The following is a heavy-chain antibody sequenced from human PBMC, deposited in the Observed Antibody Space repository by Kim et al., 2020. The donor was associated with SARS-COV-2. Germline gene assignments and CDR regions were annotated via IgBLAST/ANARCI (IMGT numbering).Heavy chain of an antibody. J-gene: IGHJ6*02. V-gene: IGHV3-30-3*01. CDR3: ARDRATVRGWRPTRYPDYHAXXV. CDR2: ISYDGSNT. D-gene: IGHD3-10*01. Sequence: GGSLRLSCAVSGFIFSNYIMHWVRQAPGKGLEWVALISYDGSNTYYADSVKGRFFISRDNSQNTLYVRMNSLRPGDTAVYYCARDRATVRGWRPTRYPDYHAXXVWGQXXTVTVSS. CDR1: GFIFSNYI.